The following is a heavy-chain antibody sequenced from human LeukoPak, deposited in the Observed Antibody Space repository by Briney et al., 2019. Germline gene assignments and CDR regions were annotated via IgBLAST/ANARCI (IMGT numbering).Heavy chain of an antibody. J-gene: IGHJ3*02. D-gene: IGHD3-22*01. CDR1: GFIFTSYA. Sequence: GGSLRLSRAASGFIFTSYAMSWVRQAPGEGLEWVSAISSSGGSTYYADSMKGRFTISRDNSKKMLYLQMSSLRAEDTAVYYCAKPSSGYTSFHIWGQGTMVTVSS. V-gene: IGHV3-23*01. CDR3: AKPSSGYTSFHI. CDR2: ISSSGGST.